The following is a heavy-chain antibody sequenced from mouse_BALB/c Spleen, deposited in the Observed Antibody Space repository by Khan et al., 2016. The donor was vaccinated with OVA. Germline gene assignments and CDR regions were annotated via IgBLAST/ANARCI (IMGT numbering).Heavy chain of an antibody. V-gene: IGHV5-6*01. CDR2: INTGGFYT. CDR1: GFTFSTFG. D-gene: IGHD1-1*01. J-gene: IGHJ3*01. CDR3: ERLAYYYNSEGFAY. Sequence: EVELVESGGDLVTPGGSLKLSCAASGFTFSTFGMSWVRQSPDRRLEWVATINTGGFYTYYSDIVTGRFIISRDNAKSTLYLQMSSLKSEDTAIYYSERLAYYYNSEGFAYWGQGTLVTVSA.